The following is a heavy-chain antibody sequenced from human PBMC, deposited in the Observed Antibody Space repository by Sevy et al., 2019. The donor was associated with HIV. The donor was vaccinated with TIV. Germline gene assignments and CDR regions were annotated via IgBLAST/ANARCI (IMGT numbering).Heavy chain of an antibody. J-gene: IGHJ1*01. CDR1: GYTFTGYY. V-gene: IGHV1-2*02. CDR2: INPNSGGT. CDR3: ARVRREHATNYYDSSGYFKGYFQH. D-gene: IGHD3-22*01. Sequence: ASVKVSCKASGYTFTGYYMHWVRQAPGQGLEWMGWINPNSGGTNYAQKFQGRVTMTRDTSISTAYMELSRLRSDDTAVYYCARVRREHATNYYDSSGYFKGYFQHWGQGTLVTVSS.